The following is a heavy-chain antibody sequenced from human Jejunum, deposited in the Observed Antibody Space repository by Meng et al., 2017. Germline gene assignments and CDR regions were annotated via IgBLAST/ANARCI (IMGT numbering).Heavy chain of an antibody. J-gene: IGHJ1*01. Sequence: SQTPSLTCTISGVSFSSNSATSNWITQCPSRGLEWLGRTYYRSKWYNDYAVSVKRRITINTGSSKNQYSPQLNSVTPEDTAVYYCARDGGSECFQQWGQGTLVTVSS. V-gene: IGHV6-1*01. CDR2: TYYRSKWYN. CDR1: GVSFSSNSAT. CDR3: ARDGGSECFQQ. D-gene: IGHD2-15*01.